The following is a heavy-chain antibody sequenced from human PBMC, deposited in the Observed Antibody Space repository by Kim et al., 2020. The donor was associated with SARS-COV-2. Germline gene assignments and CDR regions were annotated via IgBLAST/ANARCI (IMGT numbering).Heavy chain of an antibody. V-gene: IGHV5-51*01. CDR1: GYSFTSYW. D-gene: IGHD2-2*01. J-gene: IGHJ6*02. CDR2: IYPGDSDT. CDR3: ARLGWGDVCSSTSCKPPGGMDV. Sequence: GESLKISCKGSGYSFTSYWIGWVRQMPGKGLEWMGIIYPGDSDTRYSPSFQGQVTISADKSISTAYLQWSSLKASDTAMYYCARLGWGDVCSSTSCKPPGGMDVWGQGTTVTVSS.